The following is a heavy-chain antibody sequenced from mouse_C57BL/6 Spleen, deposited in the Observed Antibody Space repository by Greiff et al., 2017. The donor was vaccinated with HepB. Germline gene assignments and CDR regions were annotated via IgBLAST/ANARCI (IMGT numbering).Heavy chain of an antibody. D-gene: IGHD4-1*01. CDR2: IRLKSDNYAT. J-gene: IGHJ2*01. V-gene: IGHV6-3*01. Sequence: DVMLVESGGGLVQPGGSMKLSCVASGFTFSNYWMNWVRQSPEKGLEWVAQIRLKSDNYATHYAESVKGRFTISRDDSKSSVYLQMNNLRAEDTGIYYCTALGRDYWGQGTTLTVSS. CDR3: TALGRDY. CDR1: GFTFSNYW.